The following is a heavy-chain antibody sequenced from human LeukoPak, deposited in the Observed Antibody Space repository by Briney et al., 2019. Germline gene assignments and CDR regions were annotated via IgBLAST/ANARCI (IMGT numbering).Heavy chain of an antibody. D-gene: IGHD3-10*01. CDR3: ASDTIGHDTFDF. J-gene: IGHJ3*01. V-gene: IGHV3-33*01. CDR1: GFTFRSYG. CDR2: IWHDGTFK. Sequence: PGGSLRLSCAASGFTFRSYGMHWVRQPPGKGLEWVAVIWHDGTFKYYANSVEGRFTISRDNSKNTLYLQMNSLRAEDTAVYYCASDTIGHDTFDFWGQGTIVTVSS.